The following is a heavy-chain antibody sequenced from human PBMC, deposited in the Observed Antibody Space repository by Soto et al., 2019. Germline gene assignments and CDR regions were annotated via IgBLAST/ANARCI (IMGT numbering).Heavy chain of an antibody. CDR2: IIPILGIA. V-gene: IGHV1-69*02. CDR3: ASGIAARIRSYYYMDV. Sequence: QVQLVQSGAEVKKPGSSVKVSCKASGGTFSSYTISWVRQAPGHGLEWMGRIIPILGIANYAQKFQGRVTITADKYTSTAYMELSSRRSEDTAVYYCASGIAARIRSYYYMDVWGKGTTVTVSS. J-gene: IGHJ6*03. D-gene: IGHD6-6*01. CDR1: GGTFSSYT.